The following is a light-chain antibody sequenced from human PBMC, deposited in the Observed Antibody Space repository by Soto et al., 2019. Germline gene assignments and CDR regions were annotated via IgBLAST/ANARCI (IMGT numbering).Light chain of an antibody. J-gene: IGKJ1*01. Sequence: DIQMTQSPSSVSASLGDRVTITCRASQGISSWLAWYQQKSGKAPRLLIYKASTLEIGVPSRFSGSGSGTELTLTISSLQPDDVAIYYCQQYNEYSWTFGQGTKVDI. CDR1: QGISSW. CDR2: KAS. V-gene: IGKV1-5*03. CDR3: QQYNEYSWT.